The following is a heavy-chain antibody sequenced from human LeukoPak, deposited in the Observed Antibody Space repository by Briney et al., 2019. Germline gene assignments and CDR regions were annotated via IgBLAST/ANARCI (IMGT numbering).Heavy chain of an antibody. CDR1: RFAFSNAW. V-gene: IGHV3-15*01. D-gene: IGHD4/OR15-4a*01. Sequence: GGSLRLSCAASRFAFSNAWMNWVRQAPGKGLEWVGRIKSKADGETTDYAAPIKGRFTISRDDSNNMVYLQMNSLKIEDTAVYYCAIDEPNYAPYDFDYWGQGTLVTVSS. CDR3: AIDEPNYAPYDFDY. J-gene: IGHJ4*02. CDR2: IKSKADGETT.